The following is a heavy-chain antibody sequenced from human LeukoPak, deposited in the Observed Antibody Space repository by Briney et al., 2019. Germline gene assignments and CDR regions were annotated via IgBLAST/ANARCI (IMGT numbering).Heavy chain of an antibody. J-gene: IGHJ4*02. D-gene: IGHD3-3*01. V-gene: IGHV4-4*07. CDR2: IYSSGST. CDR3: ARGLMEYYDFWSGSSFDY. Sequence: SETLSLTCTVSGGPISSFFWSWIRQPAGKELEWVGRIYSSGSTNYNPSLKSRVTISVDTSKNQFSLKLSSVTAADTAVYYCARGLMEYYDFWSGSSFDYWGQGTLVTVSS. CDR1: GGPISSFF.